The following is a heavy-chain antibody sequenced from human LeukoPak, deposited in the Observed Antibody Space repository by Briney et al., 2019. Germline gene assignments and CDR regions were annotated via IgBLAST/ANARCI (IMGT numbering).Heavy chain of an antibody. Sequence: GGSLRLSCAASGFTFSSYGMHWVRQAPGKGLEWVSSISSSSSYIYYGDSVKGRFTISRDNAKNSLYLQMNSLRAEDTAVYYCVRGKANYGSGSDVWGKGTTVTVSS. V-gene: IGHV3-21*01. CDR2: ISSSSSYI. CDR3: VRGKANYGSGSDV. D-gene: IGHD3-10*01. J-gene: IGHJ6*04. CDR1: GFTFSSYG.